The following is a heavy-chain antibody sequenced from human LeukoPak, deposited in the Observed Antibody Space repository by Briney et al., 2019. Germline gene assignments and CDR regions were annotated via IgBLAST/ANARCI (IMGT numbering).Heavy chain of an antibody. CDR1: GGTFSSYA. CDR2: IIPIFGTA. CDR3: ATNSRYYCSGGSCYSANYYMDV. J-gene: IGHJ6*03. V-gene: IGHV1-69*13. D-gene: IGHD2-15*01. Sequence: SVKVSCKASGGTFSSYAISWVRQAPGQGLEWMGGIIPIFGTANYAQKFQGRVTITADESTSTAYMELSSLRFEDTAVYYCATNSRYYCSGGSCYSANYYMDVWGKGTTVTVSS.